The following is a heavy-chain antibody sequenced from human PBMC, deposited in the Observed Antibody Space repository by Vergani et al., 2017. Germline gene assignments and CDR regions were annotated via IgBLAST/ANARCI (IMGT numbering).Heavy chain of an antibody. CDR1: GGSISSYY. CDR2: IYYSGST. J-gene: IGHJ5*02. D-gene: IGHD6-19*01. Sequence: QVQLQESGPGLVKPSETLSLTCTVSGGSISSYYWCWIRQPPGKGLEWVGYIYYSGSTNYNPSLKSRVTISVDTSKNQFSLKLSSVTAADTAVYYCAREGYSSGWYLSWFDPWGQGTLVTVSS. V-gene: IGHV4-59*01. CDR3: AREGYSSGWYLSWFDP.